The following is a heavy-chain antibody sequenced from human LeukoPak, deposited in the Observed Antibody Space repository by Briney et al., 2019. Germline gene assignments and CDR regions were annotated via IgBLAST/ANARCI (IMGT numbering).Heavy chain of an antibody. CDR2: IIPIFGTA. CDR3: ARGSLKWELQYPDY. V-gene: IGHV1-69*13. Sequence: SVKVSCKASGGTFSSYAISWVRQAPGQGLGWIGGIIPIFGTANYAQKFQGRVTITADESTSTAYMELSSLRSEDTAVYYCARGSLKWELQYPDYWGQGTLVTVSS. CDR1: GGTFSSYA. D-gene: IGHD1-26*01. J-gene: IGHJ4*02.